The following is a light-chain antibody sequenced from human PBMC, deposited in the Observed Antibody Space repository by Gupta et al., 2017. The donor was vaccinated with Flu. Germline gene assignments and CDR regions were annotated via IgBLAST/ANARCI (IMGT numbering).Light chain of an antibody. J-gene: IGKJ2*03. CDR2: DAS. CDR1: QSVSSY. Sequence: EIVLTQSPATLSLSPGERATLSCRASQSVSSYLAWYQQKPGQAPRLLIYDASNRATGIPARFSGSGYGTDFTLTSSRLEHEDFAVYYWQQRSNLYSFGQGTKLEIK. V-gene: IGKV3-11*01. CDR3: QQRSNLYS.